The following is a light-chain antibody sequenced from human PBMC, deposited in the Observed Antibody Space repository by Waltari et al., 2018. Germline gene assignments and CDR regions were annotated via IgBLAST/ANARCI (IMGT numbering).Light chain of an antibody. CDR3: QNHERLPAT. V-gene: IGKV3-20*01. Sequence: EVVLTQSPGTLSLSPGERATLSCRASQRISKYLVWYQQRPGQAPRLLIYAASPRATGIPDRFSGSGFGTDFSLTISRLEPEDFAVYYCQNHERLPATFGQGTRVEIK. CDR2: AAS. CDR1: QRISKY. J-gene: IGKJ1*01.